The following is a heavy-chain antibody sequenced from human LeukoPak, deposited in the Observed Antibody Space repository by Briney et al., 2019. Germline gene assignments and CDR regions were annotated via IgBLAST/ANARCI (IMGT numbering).Heavy chain of an antibody. CDR1: GFTFSSFG. Sequence: GGSLRLSCAASGFTFSSFGMHWVRQAPGKGLEWVAVISYDGSNPYYADSVKGRFTISRDNAKNSLYLQMNSLRAEDTAIYYCTRVGYIDEGIDYWGQGTLVTVSS. CDR3: TRVGYIDEGIDY. CDR2: ISYDGSNP. D-gene: IGHD5-24*01. V-gene: IGHV3-30*03. J-gene: IGHJ4*02.